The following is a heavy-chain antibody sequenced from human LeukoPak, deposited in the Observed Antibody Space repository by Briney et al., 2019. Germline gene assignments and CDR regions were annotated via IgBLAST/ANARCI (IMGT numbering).Heavy chain of an antibody. Sequence: GGSLRLSCAASGFSLSSYWMNWVRQAPGKGPEWVANIEKDGSEKNYVDYVKGRFTISRDNAKNLVYLQMNSLRAEDTAVYYCVGGVGWLSDYWGQGTLVTVSS. V-gene: IGHV3-7*04. D-gene: IGHD6-19*01. CDR1: GFSLSSYW. CDR3: VGGVGWLSDY. CDR2: IEKDGSEK. J-gene: IGHJ4*02.